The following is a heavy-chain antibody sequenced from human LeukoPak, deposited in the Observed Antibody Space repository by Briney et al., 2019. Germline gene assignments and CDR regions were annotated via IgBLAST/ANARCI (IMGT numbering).Heavy chain of an antibody. V-gene: IGHV3-33*01. Sequence: GGSLRLSCAASGFTFSSYGMHWVRQAPGKGLEWVAVIWYDGSNKYYADSVKGRFTISRDNSKNTLYLQMNSLRAEDTAVYYCARDFSRERYCSSTSCYGYYYGMDVWGQGTTVTVSS. CDR2: IWYDGSNK. CDR3: ARDFSRERYCSSTSCYGYYYGMDV. J-gene: IGHJ6*02. CDR1: GFTFSSYG. D-gene: IGHD2-2*01.